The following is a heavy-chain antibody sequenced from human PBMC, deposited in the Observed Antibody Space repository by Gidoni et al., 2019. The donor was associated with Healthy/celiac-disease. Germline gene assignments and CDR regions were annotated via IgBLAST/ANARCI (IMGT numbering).Heavy chain of an antibody. V-gene: IGHV3-30*01. J-gene: IGHJ3*02. CDR3: ARERPEVGATTSFAFDI. CDR2: ISYDGSNK. Sequence: QVQLVESGGGVVQPGRSLRLSCAASGFTFSSYAMPWVRQAPGKGLEWVAVISYDGSNKYYADSVKGRFTISRDNSKNTLYLQMNSLRAEDTAVYYCARERPEVGATTSFAFDIWGQGTMVTVSS. CDR1: GFTFSSYA. D-gene: IGHD1-26*01.